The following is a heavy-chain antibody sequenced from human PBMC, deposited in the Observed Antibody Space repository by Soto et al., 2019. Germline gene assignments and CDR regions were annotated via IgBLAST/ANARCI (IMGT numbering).Heavy chain of an antibody. CDR1: GFTFSSYG. J-gene: IGHJ5*02. CDR3: AKDLRFCSSTSCYDWFDP. D-gene: IGHD2-2*01. V-gene: IGHV3-30*18. Sequence: GGSLRLSCAASGFTFSSYGMHWVRQAPGKGLEWVAVISYDGSNKYYADSVKGRFTISRDNSKNTLYLQMNSLRAEDTAVYYCAKDLRFCSSTSCYDWFDPWGQGTLVTVSS. CDR2: ISYDGSNK.